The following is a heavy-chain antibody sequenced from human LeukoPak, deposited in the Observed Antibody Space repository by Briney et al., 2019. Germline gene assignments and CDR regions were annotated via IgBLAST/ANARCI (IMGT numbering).Heavy chain of an antibody. V-gene: IGHV4-59*01. CDR2: IYYSGST. D-gene: IGHD2-8*01. J-gene: IGHJ5*02. CDR3: ARAGPSESYCTNGVCRQNWFDP. CDR1: GGSISSYY. Sequence: NTSETLSLTGTVSGGSISSYYWSWIRQPPGKGLEWIGYIYYSGSTNYNPSLKSRVTISVDTSKNQFSLKLSSVTAADTAVYHCARAGPSESYCTNGVCRQNWFDPWGQGTLVTVSS.